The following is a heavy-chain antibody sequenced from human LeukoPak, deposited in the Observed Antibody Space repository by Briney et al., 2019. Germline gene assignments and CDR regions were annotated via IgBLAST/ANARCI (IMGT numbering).Heavy chain of an antibody. CDR1: GYTFTGYY. D-gene: IGHD3-22*01. CDR3: AREGVYDSSGYYNDY. V-gene: IGHV1-2*02. J-gene: IGHJ4*02. Sequence: ASVKVSCKASGYTFTGYYMHWVRQAPGQGLEWMGWINPNSGGTNYAQKFQGRVTMTRDTSISTAYMELSRLRSDDTAVYYCAREGVYDSSGYYNDYWGQGTLVTVSS. CDR2: INPNSGGT.